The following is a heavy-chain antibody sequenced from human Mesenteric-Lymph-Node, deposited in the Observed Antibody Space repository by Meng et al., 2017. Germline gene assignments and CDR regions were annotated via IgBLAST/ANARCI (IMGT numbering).Heavy chain of an antibody. Sequence: GESLKISCKGSGDRFTTYWIGWARQMPGKGLEWMGIICPDDSDTQYSPTFQGQVTISADKSTNTAYLQWSSLKASDTAIYYCARRLRWFAGYFDFWGQGTLVTVSS. V-gene: IGHV5-51*01. CDR1: GDRFTTYW. CDR3: ARRLRWFAGYFDF. J-gene: IGHJ4*02. D-gene: IGHD2-15*01. CDR2: ICPDDSDT.